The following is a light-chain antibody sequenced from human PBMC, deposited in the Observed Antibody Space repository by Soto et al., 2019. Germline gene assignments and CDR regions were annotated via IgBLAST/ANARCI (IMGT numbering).Light chain of an antibody. CDR2: EVS. CDR1: SSDVNIYNR. Sequence: QSALTQPRSVSGSPGQSVTISCTGISSDVNIYNRVSWYQQPPGTAPKLMIYEVSNRPSGVPDRFSGSKSGNMASLTISGLQAGDEADYYCCSYAGGHTWVLGTGTKLTVL. J-gene: IGLJ1*01. CDR3: CSYAGGHTWV. V-gene: IGLV2-18*02.